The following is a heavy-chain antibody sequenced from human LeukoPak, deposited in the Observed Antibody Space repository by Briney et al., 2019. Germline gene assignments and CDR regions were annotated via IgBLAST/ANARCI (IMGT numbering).Heavy chain of an antibody. CDR1: GFTFSRYV. CDR3: ARRDDSGGHYDAFDI. J-gene: IGHJ3*02. CDR2: VGTAGDT. D-gene: IGHD3-22*01. Sequence: GGSLRLSCAASGFTFSRYVMHWVRQPTGKGLEWVSSVGTAGDTYYPASMKGRFTISRENAKDSFYLQMNSLTAGDTAVYYCARRDDSGGHYDAFDIWGQGTMVTVSS. V-gene: IGHV3-13*01.